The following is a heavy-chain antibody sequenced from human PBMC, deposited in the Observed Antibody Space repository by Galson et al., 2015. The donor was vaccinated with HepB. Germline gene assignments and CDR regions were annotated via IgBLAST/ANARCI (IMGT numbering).Heavy chain of an antibody. CDR1: GGTFSSYA. CDR3: ARGVHGDIVVVVAATPAYYYYGMDV. V-gene: IGHV1-69*13. Sequence: SVKVSCKASGGTFSSYAISWVRQAPGQGLEWMGGIIPIFGTANYAQKFQGRVTITADESTSTAYMELSSLRSEDTAVYYCARGVHGDIVVVVAATPAYYYYGMDVWGQGTTVTVSS. J-gene: IGHJ6*02. D-gene: IGHD2-15*01. CDR2: IIPIFGTA.